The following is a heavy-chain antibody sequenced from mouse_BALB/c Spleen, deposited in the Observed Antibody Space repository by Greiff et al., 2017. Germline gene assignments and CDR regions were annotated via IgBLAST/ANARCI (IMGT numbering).Heavy chain of an antibody. Sequence: QVQLKQPGAELVKPGASVKLSCKASGYTFTSYWMHWVKQRPGQGLEWIGEIDPSDSYTNYNQKFKGKATLTVDKSSSTAYMQLSSLTSEDSAVYYCARNYRYAFDYWGQGTTLTVSS. CDR2: IDPSDSYT. J-gene: IGHJ2*01. CDR1: GYTFTSYW. V-gene: IGHV1-69*02. D-gene: IGHD2-14*01. CDR3: ARNYRYAFDY.